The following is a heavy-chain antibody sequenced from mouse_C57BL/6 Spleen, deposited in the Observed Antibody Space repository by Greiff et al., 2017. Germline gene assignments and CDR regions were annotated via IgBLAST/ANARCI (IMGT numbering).Heavy chain of an antibody. CDR1: GYTFTDYN. V-gene: IGHV1-22*01. CDR3: ARGSYYGSTGYFDV. J-gene: IGHJ1*03. CDR2: INPNNGGT. D-gene: IGHD1-1*01. Sequence: EVQLQQSGPELVKPGASVKMSCKASGYTFTDYNMHWVKQSHGKSLEWIGYINPNNGGTSYNQKFKGKATLTVNKSSGTAYMELRSLTSEDSAVYYCARGSYYGSTGYFDVWGTGTTVTVSS.